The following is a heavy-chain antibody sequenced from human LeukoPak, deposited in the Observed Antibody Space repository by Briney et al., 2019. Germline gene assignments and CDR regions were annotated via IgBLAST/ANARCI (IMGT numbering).Heavy chain of an antibody. V-gene: IGHV4-59*01. CDR3: ARDHGGCYLFDY. J-gene: IGHJ4*02. CDR2: IYYSGST. D-gene: IGHD1-26*01. CDR1: GGSISSYY. Sequence: PSETLSLTCTVSGGSISSYYWSWIRQPPGKGLEWIGYIYYSGSTNYILSLKSRVTISVDTSKNQFSLKLSSVTAADTAVYYCARDHGGCYLFDYWGQGTLVTVYS.